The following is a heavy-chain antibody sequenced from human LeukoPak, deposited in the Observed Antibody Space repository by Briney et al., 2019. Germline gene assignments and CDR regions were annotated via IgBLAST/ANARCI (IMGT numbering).Heavy chain of an antibody. V-gene: IGHV4-39*01. CDR3: ATRTYRAHFDH. CDR1: GGSITSGDYY. Sequence: TSETLSLTCTVSGGSITSGDYYWSWVRQPPGKGLEWIGNLNFRGSLFYHPSLKSRVTMSADPSQNQFSLRLMSVTAADTAVYYCATRTYRAHFDHWGQGTLVTVSS. D-gene: IGHD4/OR15-4a*01. CDR2: LNFRGSL. J-gene: IGHJ4*02.